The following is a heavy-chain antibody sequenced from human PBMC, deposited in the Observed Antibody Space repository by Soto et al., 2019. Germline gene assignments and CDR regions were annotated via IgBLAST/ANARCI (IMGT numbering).Heavy chain of an antibody. V-gene: IGHV4-34*01. J-gene: IGHJ6*02. Sequence: SETLSLICAVYGGSFSGYSWSWIRQPPGKGLEWIGEINHRGSTNYNPSLKSRVTVSVDTSKKQFSLRLSSVTAADTALYYCARAVVVEATFYYSYRMDVWGHGTTVTVSS. CDR2: INHRGST. CDR1: GGSFSGYS. D-gene: IGHD2-15*01. CDR3: ARAVVVEATFYYSYRMDV.